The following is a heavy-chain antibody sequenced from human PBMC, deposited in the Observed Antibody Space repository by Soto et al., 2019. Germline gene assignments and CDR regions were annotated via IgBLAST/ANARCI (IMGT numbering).Heavy chain of an antibody. CDR1: GYTFTRYG. D-gene: IGHD3-16*01. Sequence: ASVKVSCKASGYTFTRYGISWERQAPGQGLEWMGWISGYNGDTNYEQKLQGRVTMTTDTSTSTAYMDLRSLRSDDTAVYYCASGPTWGTFYFDYWGQGTLVTVSS. V-gene: IGHV1-18*04. J-gene: IGHJ4*02. CDR3: ASGPTWGTFYFDY. CDR2: ISGYNGDT.